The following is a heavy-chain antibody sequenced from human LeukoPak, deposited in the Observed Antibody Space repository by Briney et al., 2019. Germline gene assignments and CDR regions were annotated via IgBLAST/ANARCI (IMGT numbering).Heavy chain of an antibody. Sequence: GGSLRLSCAASGFTFSDYYMSWIRQAPGKGLEWVSYISSSGSTIYYTDSVKGRFTISRDNAKNSLYLQMNSLRAEDTAMYYCARDDDWNYEDYWGQGNLVTVSS. CDR1: GFTFSDYY. V-gene: IGHV3-11*04. CDR2: ISSSGSTI. CDR3: ARDDDWNYEDY. J-gene: IGHJ4*02. D-gene: IGHD1-7*01.